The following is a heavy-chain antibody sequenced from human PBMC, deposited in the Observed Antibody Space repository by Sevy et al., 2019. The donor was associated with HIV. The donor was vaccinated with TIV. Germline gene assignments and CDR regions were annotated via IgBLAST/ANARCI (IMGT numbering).Heavy chain of an antibody. V-gene: IGHV3-7*01. Sequence: GGSLRLSCAASGFTTGFTFSDYWMAWVRQAPGKGLEWVANIKEDGTERYYLDSLKGRFTISRDNGKNVLYLQMNRLSAEDTAVYYCASGGYYGYSGLDYWGQGTLVTVSS. CDR3: ASGGYYGYSGLDY. CDR2: IKEDGTER. J-gene: IGHJ4*02. CDR1: GFTTGFTFSDYW. D-gene: IGHD3-10*01.